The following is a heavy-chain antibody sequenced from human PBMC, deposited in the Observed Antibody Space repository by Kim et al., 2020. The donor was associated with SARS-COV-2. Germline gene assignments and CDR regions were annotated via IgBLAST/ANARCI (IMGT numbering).Heavy chain of an antibody. J-gene: IGHJ4*02. D-gene: IGHD4-17*01. CDR3: ARGGSTTVTTRGYYFDY. V-gene: IGHV1-69*13. Sequence: SVKVSCKASGGTFSSYAISWVRQAPGQGLEWMGGIIPIFGTANYAQKFQGRVTITADESTSTAYMELSSLRSEDMAVYYCARGGSTTVTTRGYYFDYWGQGTLVTVSS. CDR1: GGTFSSYA. CDR2: IIPIFGTA.